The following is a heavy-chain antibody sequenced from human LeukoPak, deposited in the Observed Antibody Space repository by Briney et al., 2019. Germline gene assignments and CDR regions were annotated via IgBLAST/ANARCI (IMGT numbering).Heavy chain of an antibody. CDR3: ARGLSGYSSSLGY. CDR1: GFTFTSYW. Sequence: GGSLRLSCAASGFTFTSYWMHWVRQAPGKGLVWVSRINNDGSSTNYAASVKGRFTISRDNAKNTLYLQMNSLRAEDTALYYCARGLSGYSSSLGYWGQGTLVTVSS. CDR2: INNDGSST. D-gene: IGHD6-6*01. V-gene: IGHV3-74*01. J-gene: IGHJ4*02.